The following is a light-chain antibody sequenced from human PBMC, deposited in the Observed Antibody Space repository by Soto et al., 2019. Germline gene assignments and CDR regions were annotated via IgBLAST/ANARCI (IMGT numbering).Light chain of an antibody. J-gene: IGKJ1*01. CDR1: QTFTDY. Sequence: LQITQSPSSLSASVGARVTITCRAGQTFTDYLHCYQQNPGKAPNLLIYSASTLQSGVPSRFSGSGSGTDFTLTITSLQPEDFGTYYCHQTYSTPQTFGQGTRWIS. CDR3: HQTYSTPQT. V-gene: IGKV1-39*01. CDR2: SAS.